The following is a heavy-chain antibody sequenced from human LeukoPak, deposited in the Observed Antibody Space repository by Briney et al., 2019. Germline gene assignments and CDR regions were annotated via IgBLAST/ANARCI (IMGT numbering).Heavy chain of an antibody. Sequence: PSETLSLTCTVSGGSISGSSYYWGWIRQPPGKGLEWIGSIYYSGSTYYNPSLKSRVTISVDTSKNQFSLKLSSVTAADTAVYYCARGTGRLDYWGQGTLVTVSS. CDR3: ARGTGRLDY. CDR1: GGSISGSSYY. J-gene: IGHJ4*02. CDR2: IYYSGST. V-gene: IGHV4-39*01. D-gene: IGHD3-10*01.